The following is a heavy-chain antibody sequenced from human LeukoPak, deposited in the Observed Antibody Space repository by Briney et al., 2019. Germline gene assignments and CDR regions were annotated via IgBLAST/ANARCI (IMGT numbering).Heavy chain of an antibody. CDR2: IWYDGSNK. V-gene: IGHV3-33*01. CDR1: GFTFSSYG. J-gene: IGHJ4*02. Sequence: PGGSLRLSCAASGFTFSSYGMHWVRQAPGKGLEWVAVIWYDGSNKHYADSVKGRFTISRDNSKNTLYLQMNSLRAEDTAVYYCARGSYDSSGYYFDYWGQGTLVTVSS. CDR3: ARGSYDSSGYYFDY. D-gene: IGHD3-22*01.